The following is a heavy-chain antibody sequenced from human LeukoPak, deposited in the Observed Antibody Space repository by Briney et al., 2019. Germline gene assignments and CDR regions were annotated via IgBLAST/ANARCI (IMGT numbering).Heavy chain of an antibody. D-gene: IGHD3-22*01. CDR2: ISSSSSTI. V-gene: IGHV3-48*01. J-gene: IGHJ4*02. Sequence: GGSLRLSCAAPGFTFSSYSMNWVRKAPGKGLEWVSYISSSSSTIYYADSVKGRFTISRDNAKNSLYLQMNSLSAEDTAVYYCASHLPYYYDGSGYYSVEYWGQGTLVTVSS. CDR3: ASHLPYYYDGSGYYSVEY. CDR1: GFTFSSYS.